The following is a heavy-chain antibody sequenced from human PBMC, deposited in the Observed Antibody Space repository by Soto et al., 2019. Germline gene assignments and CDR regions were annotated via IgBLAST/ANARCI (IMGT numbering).Heavy chain of an antibody. CDR1: GFTFSSYA. D-gene: IGHD3-10*01. V-gene: IGHV3-30-3*01. CDR3: ARANIYGSWRGVDP. J-gene: IGHJ5*02. CDR2: ISYDGSNK. Sequence: QVQLVESGGGVVQPGRSLRLSCAASGFTFSSYAMHWVHQAPGKGLEWVAVISYDGSNKYYADSVKGRFTISRDNSKNTLYLQMNSLRAEDTAVYYCARANIYGSWRGVDPWGQGTLVIVSS.